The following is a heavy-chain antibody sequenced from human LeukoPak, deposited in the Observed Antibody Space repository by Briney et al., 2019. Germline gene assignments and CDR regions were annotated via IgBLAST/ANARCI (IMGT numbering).Heavy chain of an antibody. J-gene: IGHJ4*02. Sequence: PSETLSLTCTVSGGSVSSGSYYWSWIRQPPGKGLEWIGYIYYSGSAKYNPSLKSRVTISVDTSKNQFSLKLSSVTAADTAVYYCARARSRGIVYYWGQGTLVTVSS. V-gene: IGHV4-61*01. CDR2: IYYSGSA. CDR3: ARARSRGIVYY. D-gene: IGHD5/OR15-5a*01. CDR1: GGSVSSGSYY.